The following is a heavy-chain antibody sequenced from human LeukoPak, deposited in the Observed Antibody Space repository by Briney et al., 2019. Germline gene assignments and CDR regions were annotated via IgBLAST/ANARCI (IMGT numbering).Heavy chain of an antibody. CDR1: GYSFTSYW. CDR2: IYPGDSDT. V-gene: IGHV5-51*01. CDR3: ARQGVGSGSYYHDAFDI. Sequence: GESLKISCKGSGYSFTSYWIGWVRQMPGKGLEWMGIIYPGDSDTKYSPSFQGQVTISADKSISTAYLQWSSLKASDTAMYYCARQGVGSGSYYHDAFDIWGQGTMVTVSS. J-gene: IGHJ3*02. D-gene: IGHD3-10*01.